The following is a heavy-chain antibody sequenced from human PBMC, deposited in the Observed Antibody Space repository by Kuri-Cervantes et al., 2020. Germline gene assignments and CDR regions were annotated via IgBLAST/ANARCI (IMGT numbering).Heavy chain of an antibody. Sequence: GESLKISCAASGFTFSSSWMHWVCQAPEKGLEWVADIKCDGSEKYYVDSVKGRLTISRDNAKNSLYLQMNSLRDEDTAVYYCARVPGGGGEHYYYYGMDVWGQGTTVTVSS. CDR1: GFTFSSSW. V-gene: IGHV3-52*01. CDR2: IKCDGSEK. D-gene: IGHD2-21*01. J-gene: IGHJ6*02. CDR3: ARVPGGGGEHYYYYGMDV.